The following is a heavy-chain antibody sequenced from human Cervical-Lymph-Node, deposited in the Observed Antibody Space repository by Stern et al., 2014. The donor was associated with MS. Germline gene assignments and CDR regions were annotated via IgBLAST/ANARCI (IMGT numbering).Heavy chain of an antibody. CDR2: INPSGGST. CDR3: AREVAGHRLGMMDV. J-gene: IGHJ6*02. D-gene: IGHD6-19*01. CDR1: GYNFTIYY. Sequence: QVQLVQSGAEVKKPGDSVKVSCKASGYNFTIYYMHWVRQAPGQGLEWMGIINPSGGSTSYAQKFQGRVTMTRDTSTSTVYMELSSLRSEDTAVYYCAREVAGHRLGMMDVWGQGTTVTVSS. V-gene: IGHV1-46*01.